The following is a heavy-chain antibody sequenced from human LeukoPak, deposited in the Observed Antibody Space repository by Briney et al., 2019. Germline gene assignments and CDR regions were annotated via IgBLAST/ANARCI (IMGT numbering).Heavy chain of an antibody. V-gene: IGHV4-39*01. Sequence: SETLSLTCRVSGVSIYSSTFYWAWIRQPPGKGLEFIGSIYYNENTYHNPSLRSRLTISVDTSTNHFSLRLTSVTAADTAIYYCARQLAAGNDAFDIWGQGTVVTVSS. D-gene: IGHD2-15*01. CDR2: IYYNENT. CDR3: ARQLAAGNDAFDI. CDR1: GVSIYSSTFY. J-gene: IGHJ3*02.